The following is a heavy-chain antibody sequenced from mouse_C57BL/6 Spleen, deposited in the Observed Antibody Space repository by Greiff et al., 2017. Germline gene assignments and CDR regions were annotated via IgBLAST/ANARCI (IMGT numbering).Heavy chain of an antibody. Sequence: VQLKQSGPELVKPGASVKISCKASGYSFTGYYMNWVKQSPEKSLEWIGEINPSTGGTTYNQKFKAKATLTVDKSSSTAYMQLKRLTSEDSAVYYCARNGDYYGSSYVGYFDVWGTGTTVTVSS. CDR2: INPSTGGT. CDR1: GYSFTGYY. CDR3: ARNGDYYGSSYVGYFDV. V-gene: IGHV1-42*01. D-gene: IGHD1-1*01. J-gene: IGHJ1*03.